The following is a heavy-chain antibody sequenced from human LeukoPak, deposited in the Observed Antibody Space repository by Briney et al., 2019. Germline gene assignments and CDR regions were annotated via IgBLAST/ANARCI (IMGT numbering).Heavy chain of an antibody. J-gene: IGHJ4*02. CDR2: ISSSSSYI. D-gene: IGHD3-10*01. Sequence: PGGSLRLSCAASGFTFSSYSMNWVRQAPGKGLKCVSSISSSSSYIYYADSVKGRFTISRDNAKNSLYLQMNSLRAEDTAVYYCAREATMVRGVIIPPDYFDYWGQGTPVTVSS. CDR1: GFTFSSYS. V-gene: IGHV3-21*01. CDR3: AREATMVRGVIIPPDYFDY.